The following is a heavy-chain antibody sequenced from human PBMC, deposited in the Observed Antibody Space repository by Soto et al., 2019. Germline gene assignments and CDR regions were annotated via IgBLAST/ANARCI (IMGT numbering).Heavy chain of an antibody. J-gene: IGHJ4*02. D-gene: IGHD3-10*01. V-gene: IGHV3-30*18. CDR3: AKDTLLWFGDVLHTWYFDY. CDR2: ISYDGSNK. Sequence: QVQLVESGGGVVQPGRSLRLSCTASGFTFSSYGMHWVRQAPGKGLEWVAVISYDGSNKYYTDSVKGRFTISRDNSKNTLYLQMNSLRAEDTAVYYCAKDTLLWFGDVLHTWYFDYWGQGTLVTVSS. CDR1: GFTFSSYG.